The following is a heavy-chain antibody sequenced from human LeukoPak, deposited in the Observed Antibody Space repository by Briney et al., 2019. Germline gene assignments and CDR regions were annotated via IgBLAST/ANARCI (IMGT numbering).Heavy chain of an antibody. V-gene: IGHV3-33*01. Sequence: SGGSLRLSCAASGFTFSNYGMHWVRQAPGKGLEWVAVIWYDGSKKYSADSVKGRFTISRDNSENTLYLQMNSLRVEDTAVYYCARDPYGSGGLGWFDPWGQGTLVTVSS. CDR3: ARDPYGSGGLGWFDP. J-gene: IGHJ5*02. D-gene: IGHD3-10*01. CDR2: IWYDGSKK. CDR1: GFTFSNYG.